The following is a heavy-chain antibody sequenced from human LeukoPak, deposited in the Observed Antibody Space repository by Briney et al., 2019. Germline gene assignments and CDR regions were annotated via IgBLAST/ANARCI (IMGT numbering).Heavy chain of an antibody. Sequence: GESLKISCKGSGYGFTSYWIGWVRQMPGRGLEWMGIIYPGDSDTRYSPSFQGQVTIPADKSISTAYLQWSSLMASDTAMYYCARLTTMIVVVPGDFDYWGQGTLVTVSS. CDR3: ARLTTMIVVVPGDFDY. CDR1: GYGFTSYW. CDR2: IYPGDSDT. J-gene: IGHJ4*02. D-gene: IGHD3-22*01. V-gene: IGHV5-51*01.